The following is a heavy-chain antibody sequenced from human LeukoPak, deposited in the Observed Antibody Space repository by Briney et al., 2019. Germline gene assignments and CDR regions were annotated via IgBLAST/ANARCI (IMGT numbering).Heavy chain of an antibody. CDR2: ISDSSTYI. CDR3: ARDQNFDF. J-gene: IGHJ4*02. Sequence: GRSLRLSCAASGFTFSSYSMNWVRLAPGKGLEWVSSISDSSTYIYYADSVKGRFTISRDNAKNSVYLQMNSLRAEDTAVYHCARDQNFDFWGQGTLVTVSS. V-gene: IGHV3-21*01. CDR1: GFTFSSYS.